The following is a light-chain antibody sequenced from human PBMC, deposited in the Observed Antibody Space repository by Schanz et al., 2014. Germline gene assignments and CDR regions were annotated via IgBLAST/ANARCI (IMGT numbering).Light chain of an antibody. J-gene: IGLJ3*02. CDR2: DVS. CDR1: SSDVGRYSF. V-gene: IGLV2-14*01. CDR3: SSYTTINTRV. Sequence: QSVLTQPASVSGSPGQSITISCTGTSSDVGRYSFVSWYQQHPGKAPKLMIYDVSNRPSGVSNRFSGSKSGNTASLTISGLQAEDEADYYCSSYTTINTRVFGGGTKLTVL.